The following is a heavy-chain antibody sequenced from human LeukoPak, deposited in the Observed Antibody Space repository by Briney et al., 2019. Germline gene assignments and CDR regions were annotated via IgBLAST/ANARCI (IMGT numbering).Heavy chain of an antibody. CDR2: MNPNSGNT. Sequence: GASVKVSCKASGYTFTVYYMHWVRQAPGQGLEWMGWMNPNSGNTGYAQKFQGRVTMTRNTSISTAYMELSSLRSEDTAVYYCARGPPPVDTAMENYYYYMDVWGKGTTVTVSS. CDR3: ARGPPPVDTAMENYYYYMDV. D-gene: IGHD5-18*01. V-gene: IGHV1-8*02. J-gene: IGHJ6*03. CDR1: GYTFTVYY.